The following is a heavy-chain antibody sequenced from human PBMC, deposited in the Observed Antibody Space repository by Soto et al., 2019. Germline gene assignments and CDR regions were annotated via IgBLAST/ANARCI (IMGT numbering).Heavy chain of an antibody. V-gene: IGHV3-7*03. CDR2: IKQDGSEK. Sequence: GGSLRLSCAASGFTFSSYWMSWVRQAPGKGLEWVANIKQDGSEKYYVDSVKGRFTISRDNAKNSLYLQMNSLRAEDTAVYYCARATCSSTRCYYAYGMDVWGQGTTVTVSS. CDR3: ARATCSSTRCYYAYGMDV. CDR1: GFTFSSYW. J-gene: IGHJ6*02. D-gene: IGHD2-2*01.